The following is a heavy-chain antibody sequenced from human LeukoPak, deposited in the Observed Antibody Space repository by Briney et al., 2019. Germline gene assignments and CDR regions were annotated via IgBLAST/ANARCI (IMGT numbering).Heavy chain of an antibody. CDR2: IFHSGNT. J-gene: IGHJ3*01. V-gene: IGHV4-30-2*01. CDR1: GGSISSGDYY. CDR3: ANADRFCAGGSCPVPDAFDF. D-gene: IGHD2-15*01. Sequence: PSETLSLTCTVSGGSISSGDYYWTWIRQPPGKGLEWIGYIFHSGNTYYNPPLKSRVTISVDRSKNQFSLKLSSVTAADTAVYYCANADRFCAGGSCPVPDAFDFWGQGTMVTVSS.